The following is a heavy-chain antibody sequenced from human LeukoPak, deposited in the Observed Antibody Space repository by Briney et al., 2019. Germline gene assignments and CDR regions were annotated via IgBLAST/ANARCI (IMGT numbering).Heavy chain of an antibody. J-gene: IGHJ3*02. V-gene: IGHV4-34*01. D-gene: IGHD2-8*01. CDR2: LNHSGST. Sequence: PSETLSLTCAVYGGSYSGYYWNWIRQPPGKGLEWIGELNHSGSTNYNPSLRSRVTISVDTSKNQFSLKLTSVTAADTAVYYCARARVGCTNYAFDIRGQGTMVTVSS. CDR3: ARARVGCTNYAFDI. CDR1: GGSYSGYY.